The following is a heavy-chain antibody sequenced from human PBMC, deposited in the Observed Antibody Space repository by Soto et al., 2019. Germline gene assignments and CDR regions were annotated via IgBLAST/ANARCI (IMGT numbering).Heavy chain of an antibody. Sequence: QLQLQESGSGLVKPSQTLSLTCAVSGGSISSGGYSWSWIRQPPGKGLEWIGYIYHSGSTYYNPSLKSRVTLSVDRSKNQFSLKLSSVTAADKAVYYCARGLNTAAALDYRGQGTLVTVSS. J-gene: IGHJ4*02. CDR3: ARGLNTAAALDY. V-gene: IGHV4-30-2*01. D-gene: IGHD6-13*01. CDR1: GGSISSGGYS. CDR2: IYHSGST.